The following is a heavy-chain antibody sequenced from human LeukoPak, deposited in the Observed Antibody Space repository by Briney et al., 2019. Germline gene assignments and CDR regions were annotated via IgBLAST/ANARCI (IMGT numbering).Heavy chain of an antibody. CDR3: ARCRIAAGSIWEDY. CDR2: IYYSGST. D-gene: IGHD6-13*01. Sequence: KTSETLSLTCTVSGGSISSGGYYWSWIRQHPGKGLEWIGYIYYSGSTSYNPSLKSRVTISVDTSKNQFSLKLSSVTAADTAMYYCARCRIAAGSIWEDYWGQGTLVTVSS. CDR1: GGSISSGGYY. J-gene: IGHJ4*02. V-gene: IGHV4-31*03.